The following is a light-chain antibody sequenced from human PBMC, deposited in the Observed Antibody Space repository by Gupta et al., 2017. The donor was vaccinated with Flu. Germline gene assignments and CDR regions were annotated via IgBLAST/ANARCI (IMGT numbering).Light chain of an antibody. CDR1: SSDVRTHYY. J-gene: IGLJ2*01. V-gene: IGLV2-14*01. Sequence: QSALTQPASVPGSPGQSIAISCTGTSSDVRTHYYVSWYQQRPDKAPELRLVEVSRRASGISDRFSGSKSGNTASLTISRLLAEDEAYYYCSSYTNTNTVVVFGGGTKLTVL. CDR2: EVS. CDR3: SSYTNTNTVVV.